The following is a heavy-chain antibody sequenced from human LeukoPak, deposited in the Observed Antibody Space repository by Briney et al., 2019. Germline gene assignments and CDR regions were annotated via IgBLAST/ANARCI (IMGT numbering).Heavy chain of an antibody. J-gene: IGHJ4*02. V-gene: IGHV4-34*01. Sequence: SETLSLTCAVYGGSFSGYYWSWIRQPPGKGLEWIGEICHSGSTNYNPSLKSLVTISVDTSKSQFSLKLTSVTAADTAVYYCASAITIFGVVIRGADYWGQGTLVTVSS. CDR2: ICHSGST. CDR1: GGSFSGYY. CDR3: ASAITIFGVVIRGADY. D-gene: IGHD3-3*01.